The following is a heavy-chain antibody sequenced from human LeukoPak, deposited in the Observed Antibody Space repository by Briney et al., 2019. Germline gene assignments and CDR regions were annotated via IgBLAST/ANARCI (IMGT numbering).Heavy chain of an antibody. CDR3: ARDFPLQGGDY. CDR1: GFTFSNYF. Sequence: PGGSLRLSCAASGFTFSNYFMNWVRQAPGKGLEWVSVIYSGGSTYYADSVKGRFTISRDNSKNTLYLQMNSLRAEDTAVYYCARDFPLQGGDYWGQGTLVTVSS. J-gene: IGHJ4*02. V-gene: IGHV3-53*01. CDR2: IYSGGST. D-gene: IGHD1-26*01.